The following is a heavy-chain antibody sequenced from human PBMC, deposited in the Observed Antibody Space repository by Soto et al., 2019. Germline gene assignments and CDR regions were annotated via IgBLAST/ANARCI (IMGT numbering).Heavy chain of an antibody. V-gene: IGHV4-34*01. Sequence: SETLSLTCAVYGGSFSGYYWSWIRQPPGKGLEWIGEINHSGSTNYNPSLKSRVTISVDTSKNQFSLKLSSVTAADTAVYYCARGGPRPFDYWGQGTLVTSPQ. D-gene: IGHD6-25*01. J-gene: IGHJ4*02. CDR2: INHSGST. CDR3: ARGGPRPFDY. CDR1: GGSFSGYY.